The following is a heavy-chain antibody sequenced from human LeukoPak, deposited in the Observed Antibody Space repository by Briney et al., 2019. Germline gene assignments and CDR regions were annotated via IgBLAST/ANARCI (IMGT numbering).Heavy chain of an antibody. CDR2: ISWDSGNM. CDR1: GFTFEEYA. J-gene: IGHJ3*01. D-gene: IGHD2-15*01. Sequence: PGGSLRLSCAASGFTFEEYAMHWVRQAPGKGLQWVSSISWDSGNMAYADSVKGRFTISRDNAKNSLYLQMNSLRTEDSALYYCIKDMGFDLLKDAFHVWGQGTMVTVSS. V-gene: IGHV3-9*01. CDR3: IKDMGFDLLKDAFHV.